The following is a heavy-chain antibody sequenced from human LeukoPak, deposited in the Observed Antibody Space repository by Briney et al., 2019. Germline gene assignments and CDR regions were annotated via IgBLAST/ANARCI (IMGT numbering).Heavy chain of an antibody. V-gene: IGHV3-9*01. Sequence: GRSLRLSCAASGFTFDDYAMHWVRQPPGKGLEWVSGISWNSDSIGYGDSVKGRFIISRDNAKNSLYLQMDSLRAEDTALYYCVKGYSSSLNWFDPWGQGTLVTVSS. CDR1: GFTFDDYA. D-gene: IGHD6-13*01. J-gene: IGHJ5*02. CDR2: ISWNSDSI. CDR3: VKGYSSSLNWFDP.